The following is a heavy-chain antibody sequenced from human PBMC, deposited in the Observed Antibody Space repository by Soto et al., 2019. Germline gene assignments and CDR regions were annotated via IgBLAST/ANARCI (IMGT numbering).Heavy chain of an antibody. V-gene: IGHV1-18*01. CDR2: ISAYNGNT. J-gene: IGHJ5*02. D-gene: IGHD2-2*01. CDR1: GYIFTNNG. CDR3: ARDKIPAMWFDP. Sequence: ASVKVSCKASGYIFTNNGISWVRQAPGQGLEWMGWISAYNGNTNYAQKLQGRVTMTTDTSTSTAYMELRSLRSDDTAVYYCARDKIPAMWFDPWGQGTLVTVSS.